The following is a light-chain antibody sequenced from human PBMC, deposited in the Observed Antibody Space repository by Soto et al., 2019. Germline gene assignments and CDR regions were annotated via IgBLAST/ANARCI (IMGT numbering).Light chain of an antibody. CDR2: SAS. Sequence: IQLTQSPSFLSASVGDTVTITCRASQDIGTYLAWYQEQPGKPPRLRVYSASTSQSGLPSRFSGSGSGTDFSLTISSLQPDDFTTYYCQQLNTYPWTFGQGTKVDIK. CDR1: QDIGTY. J-gene: IGKJ1*01. V-gene: IGKV1-9*01. CDR3: QQLNTYPWT.